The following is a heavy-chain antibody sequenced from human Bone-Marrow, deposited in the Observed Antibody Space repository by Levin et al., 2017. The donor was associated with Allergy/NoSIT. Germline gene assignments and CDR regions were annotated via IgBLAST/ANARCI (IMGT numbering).Heavy chain of an antibody. Sequence: GGSLRLSCKGSGSSFTSYWIGWVRQMPGKGLEWMGIIYPGDSDTRYSPSFQGQVTISADKSISTAYLQWSSLKASDTAMYYCARHLHCSGGSCYPGWFDPWGQGTLVTVSS. D-gene: IGHD2-15*01. J-gene: IGHJ5*02. CDR2: IYPGDSDT. CDR1: GSSFTSYW. V-gene: IGHV5-51*01. CDR3: ARHLHCSGGSCYPGWFDP.